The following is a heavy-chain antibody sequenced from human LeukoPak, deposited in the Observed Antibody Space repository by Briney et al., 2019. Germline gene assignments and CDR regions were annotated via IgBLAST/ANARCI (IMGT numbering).Heavy chain of an antibody. J-gene: IGHJ4*02. CDR3: AKDLISPRRVGSSEKLDY. V-gene: IGHV3-23*01. Sequence: GGSLRLSCAASGFIFNYAMSWVRQAPGKGLEWVSAILSCGDTASYADSVRGRFTISRDNSKHTLYLEMNSLKVDDTAIYYCAKDLISPRRVGSSEKLDYWGQGTLVTVSS. CDR1: GFIFNYA. CDR2: ILSCGDTA. D-gene: IGHD3-10*01.